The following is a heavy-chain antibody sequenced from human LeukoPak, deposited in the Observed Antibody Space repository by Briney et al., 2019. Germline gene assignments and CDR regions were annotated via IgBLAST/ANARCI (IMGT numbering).Heavy chain of an antibody. CDR1: GFTFSSYW. Sequence: PGGSLRLSCAASGFTFSSYWMHWVRQAPGKGLMWVSRTNSDGSSTSYADSVKGRFTISRDNAKNTLYLQMNSLRAEDTAVYYCARDLGIAAPDYWGQGTLVTVSS. CDR2: TNSDGSST. D-gene: IGHD6-13*01. V-gene: IGHV3-74*01. J-gene: IGHJ4*02. CDR3: ARDLGIAAPDY.